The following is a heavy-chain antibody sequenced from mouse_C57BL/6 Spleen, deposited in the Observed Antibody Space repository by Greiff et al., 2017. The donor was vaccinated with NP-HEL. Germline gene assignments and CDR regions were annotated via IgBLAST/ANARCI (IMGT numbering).Heavy chain of an antibody. Sequence: VQLKESGAELVKPGASVKLSCKASGYTFTSYWMHWVKQRPGRGLEWIGRIDPNSGGTKYNEKFKSKATLTVDKPSSTAYMQLSSLTSEDSAVYYCARDYYGSVGAMDYWGQGTSVTVSS. J-gene: IGHJ4*01. CDR3: ARDYYGSVGAMDY. D-gene: IGHD1-1*01. CDR1: GYTFTSYW. V-gene: IGHV1-72*01. CDR2: IDPNSGGT.